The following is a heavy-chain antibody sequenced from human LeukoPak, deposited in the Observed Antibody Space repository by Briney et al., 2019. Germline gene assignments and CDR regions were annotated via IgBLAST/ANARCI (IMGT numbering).Heavy chain of an antibody. D-gene: IGHD6-19*01. J-gene: IGHJ4*02. Sequence: GGSLRLSCAASGFTFRSYAMSWVRQAPGKGLEWVSVINNSGGITYYADSVKGRFTISRDNSKNTLYLQMNSLRAEDTAVYYRATPGYSSGWYAYWGQGTLVTVSS. CDR2: INNSGGIT. CDR1: GFTFRSYA. CDR3: ATPGYSSGWYAY. V-gene: IGHV3-23*01.